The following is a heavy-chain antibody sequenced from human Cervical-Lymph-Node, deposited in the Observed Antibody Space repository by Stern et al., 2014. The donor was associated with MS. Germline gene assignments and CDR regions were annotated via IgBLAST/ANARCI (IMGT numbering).Heavy chain of an antibody. J-gene: IGHJ4*02. CDR2: FIPIVETT. CDR1: GGTFSSYA. V-gene: IGHV1-69*01. Sequence: QMQLVQSGAEVKKPGSSVKVSCKAAGGTFSSYAISWVRQAPGQGLEWMGAFIPIVETTNYAQKFQGRVTITADESTSTAYLELTSLISEDTAVYYCARDLGYSGTYYDYWGQGTLVTVSS. D-gene: IGHD1-26*01. CDR3: ARDLGYSGTYYDY.